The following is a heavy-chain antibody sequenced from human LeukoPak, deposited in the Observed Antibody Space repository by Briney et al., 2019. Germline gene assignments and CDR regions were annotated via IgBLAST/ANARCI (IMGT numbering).Heavy chain of an antibody. Sequence: KPGGSLRLSCAASGFTFSSYSMNWVRQAPGKGLEWVSFISTSSAYIFYADSVKGRFTISRDNAKNSLYLQMNGLRAEDTALYYCARDRSGGSGSDSWGQGTLVTVSS. CDR1: GFTFSSYS. V-gene: IGHV3-21*01. J-gene: IGHJ4*02. D-gene: IGHD2-15*01. CDR3: ARDRSGGSGSDS. CDR2: ISTSSAYI.